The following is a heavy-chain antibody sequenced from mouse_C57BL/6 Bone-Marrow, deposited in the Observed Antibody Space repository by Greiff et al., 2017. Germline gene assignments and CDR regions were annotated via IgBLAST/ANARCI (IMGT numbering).Heavy chain of an antibody. J-gene: IGHJ3*01. CDR1: GYTFTSYW. CDR2: IDPSDSET. CDR3: ARGWPYPGGFAY. V-gene: IGHV1-52*01. D-gene: IGHD5-1*01. Sequence: QVQLQQSGAELVRPGSSVKLSCKASGYTFTSYWMHWVKQRPIQGLEWIGNIDPSDSETNYNQKFKDKATLTVDKSSSTAYMQLSSLTSEDAAVYYCARGWPYPGGFAYWGQGTLVTVSA.